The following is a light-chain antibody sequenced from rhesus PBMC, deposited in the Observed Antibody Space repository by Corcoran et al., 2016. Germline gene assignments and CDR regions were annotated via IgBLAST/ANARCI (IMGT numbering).Light chain of an antibody. V-gene: IGKV3-24*04. J-gene: IGKJ1*01. CDR3: QQSSNLWT. CDR1: QSVGSY. CDR2: GAS. Sequence: ETVVTQSPATLSLSPGERATLSCRASQSVGSYLAWYQQKPGQAPRLLIYGASSRATGIPERFSGSGSGTDFTLNISSLEPEDVGVYYCQQSSNLWTFGQGTKVEIK.